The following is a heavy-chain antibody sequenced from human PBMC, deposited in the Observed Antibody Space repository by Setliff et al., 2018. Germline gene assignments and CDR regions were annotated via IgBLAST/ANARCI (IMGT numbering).Heavy chain of an antibody. V-gene: IGHV1-2*02. Sequence: ASVKVSCKASGYTFTGYYMHWVRQAPGQGLEWMGWTNPNSGGTNYAQKFQGRVTMTRDTSISTAYMELSRLRSDDTAVYYCARAFGMYYDFWSGSLHYFDYWGQGTLVTVSS. J-gene: IGHJ4*02. CDR1: GYTFTGYY. CDR2: TNPNSGGT. D-gene: IGHD3-3*01. CDR3: ARAFGMYYDFWSGSLHYFDY.